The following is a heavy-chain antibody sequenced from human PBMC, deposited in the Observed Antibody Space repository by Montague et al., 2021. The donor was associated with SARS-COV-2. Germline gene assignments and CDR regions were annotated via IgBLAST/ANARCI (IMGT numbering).Heavy chain of an antibody. CDR2: TYYRSKWYV. CDR3: ARSKLLRSGYSSGWYGPGWFDP. J-gene: IGHJ5*02. D-gene: IGHD6-19*01. V-gene: IGHV6-1*01. Sequence: CAISGDSVSSNIATWNWIRQSPSRGLEWLGRTYYRSKWYVDYAGSVRSRITINPDTSKNQFSLQVSSVTPDDTAVYYCARSKLLRSGYSSGWYGPGWFDPWGQGTPVTVSS. CDR1: GDSVSSNIAT.